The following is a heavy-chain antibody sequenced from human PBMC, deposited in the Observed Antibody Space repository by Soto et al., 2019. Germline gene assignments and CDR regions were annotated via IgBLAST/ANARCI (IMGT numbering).Heavy chain of an antibody. CDR1: GGTFSSYA. V-gene: IGHV1-69*01. CDR2: IIPIFGTA. D-gene: IGHD6-6*01. Sequence: QVQLVQSGAEVKKPGSSVKVSCKASGGTFSSYAISWVRQAPGQGLEWMGGIIPIFGTANYAQKFQGRVTITADESTSTAYMELSSLRSEDTAVYYCAREGIAARLGGGYYYYGMDVCGQGTTVTVSS. CDR3: AREGIAARLGGGYYYYGMDV. J-gene: IGHJ6*02.